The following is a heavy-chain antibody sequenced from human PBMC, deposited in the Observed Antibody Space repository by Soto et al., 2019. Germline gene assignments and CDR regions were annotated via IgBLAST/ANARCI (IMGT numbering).Heavy chain of an antibody. Sequence: QVQLVQSGAEVKKPGSSVKVSCKASGGTFSSYAISWVRQAPGQGLEWMGGIIPIFGRANYAQKFQGRVTITADESTSTAYMELSSLRSEDTAVYFCAREYNWNDVRYGMDVWGQGTTVIVSS. V-gene: IGHV1-69*01. CDR2: IIPIFGRA. CDR3: AREYNWNDVRYGMDV. CDR1: GGTFSSYA. J-gene: IGHJ6*02. D-gene: IGHD1-20*01.